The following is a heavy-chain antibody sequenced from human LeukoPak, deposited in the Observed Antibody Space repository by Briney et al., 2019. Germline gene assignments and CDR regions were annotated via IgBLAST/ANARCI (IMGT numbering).Heavy chain of an antibody. V-gene: IGHV3-23*01. CDR2: IGGRGGST. CDR3: AKDRGSGWPQFDY. Sequence: GGSLRLSCAASGFSFGSYAMSWVRQAPGKGLEWVSAIGGRGGSTYYADSVKGRFTISRDNSKNTLYLQMNSLRAEDTAVYYCAKDRGSGWPQFDYWGQGTLVTVSS. J-gene: IGHJ4*02. CDR1: GFSFGSYA. D-gene: IGHD6-19*01.